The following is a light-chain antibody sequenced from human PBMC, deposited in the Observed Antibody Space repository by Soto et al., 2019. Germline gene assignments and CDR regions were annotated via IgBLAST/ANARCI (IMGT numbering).Light chain of an antibody. Sequence: DTQLTQPPSFLSASVRDSVTITCRASQGIRNYLVWYQQKPGRAPKLMIYAASTLQSGVPSRFSGSGSGAEFTLTISSLQREDFATYYCQQLNSYPLTFGGGAKVDIK. CDR3: QQLNSYPLT. V-gene: IGKV1-9*01. CDR1: QGIRNY. CDR2: AAS. J-gene: IGKJ4*01.